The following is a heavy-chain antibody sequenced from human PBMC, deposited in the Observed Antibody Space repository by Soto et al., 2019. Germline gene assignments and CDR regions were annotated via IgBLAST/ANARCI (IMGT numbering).Heavy chain of an antibody. CDR3: ARVERGSATTVVDAFDI. V-gene: IGHV4-34*01. D-gene: IGHD3-16*01. J-gene: IGHJ3*02. CDR1: GGFVSSGSYY. CDR2: MSHSGGT. Sequence: QVQLQQWGAGLLKPSETLSLACAVYGGFVSSGSYYWSWIRQPPGKGLEWIGEMSHSGGTHFNPSLKSRVTISVDTSKNQFSRKMSSVTAADTALHYCARVERGSATTVVDAFDIWGPGTMVTVSS.